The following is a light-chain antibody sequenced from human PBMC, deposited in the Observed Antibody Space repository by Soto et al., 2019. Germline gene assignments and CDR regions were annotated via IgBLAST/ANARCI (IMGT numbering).Light chain of an antibody. Sequence: EIVLTQSPGTLSLSPGERATLSCRASQSVSNNYLAWYQQKPGQAPRFLMYGASSRATGTPDRFGGSGSGTDFTLTISRLEPEDYAVYYCQQYGSSPVSFGPGTKVDIK. CDR1: QSVSNNY. J-gene: IGKJ3*01. CDR2: GAS. V-gene: IGKV3-20*01. CDR3: QQYGSSPVS.